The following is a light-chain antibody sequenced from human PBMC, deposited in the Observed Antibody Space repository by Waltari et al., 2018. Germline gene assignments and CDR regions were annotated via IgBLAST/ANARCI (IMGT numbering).Light chain of an antibody. J-gene: IGKJ1*01. CDR1: QGISSY. Sequence: DIQLTQSPSFLSASVGDRVTITCRASQGISSYLAWYQQQPGKAPKLLIYAESTLQSGVPSRFSGSGSGTEFTLTISSLQPEDFATYYCQQLNSYPQTCGQGTKVEIK. CDR3: QQLNSYPQT. V-gene: IGKV1-9*01. CDR2: AES.